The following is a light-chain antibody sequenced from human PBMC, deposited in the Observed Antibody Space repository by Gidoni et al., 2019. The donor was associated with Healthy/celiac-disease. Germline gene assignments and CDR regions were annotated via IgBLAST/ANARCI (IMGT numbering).Light chain of an antibody. Sequence: QSVLTQPPSVSGAPGQMVTISCTGSRSNIGAGYDVHWYQPLPVTAPKLLIYGNSNRPSGVPDRFSGSKSGTSASLAITGLQAEDEADYYCQSYDSSLSGYVFGTGTKVTVL. J-gene: IGLJ1*01. CDR3: QSYDSSLSGYV. CDR2: GNS. V-gene: IGLV1-40*01. CDR1: RSNIGAGYD.